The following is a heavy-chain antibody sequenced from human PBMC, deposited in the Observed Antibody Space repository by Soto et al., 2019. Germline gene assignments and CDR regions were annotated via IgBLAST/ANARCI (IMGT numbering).Heavy chain of an antibody. V-gene: IGHV3-30*18. D-gene: IGHD3-9*01. CDR2: ISYDGSNK. J-gene: IGHJ4*02. CDR3: GKDDILYYFDY. CDR1: GFTFSSYG. Sequence: GGSLRLSCAASGFTFSSYGMHWVRQAPGKGLEWVAVISYDGSNKYYADSVKGRFTISRDNSKNTLYLQMNSLRAEDTAVYYCGKDDILYYFDYWGQGTLVTVSS.